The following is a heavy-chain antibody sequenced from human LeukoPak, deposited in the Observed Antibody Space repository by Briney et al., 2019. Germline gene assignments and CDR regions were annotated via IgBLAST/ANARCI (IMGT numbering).Heavy chain of an antibody. V-gene: IGHV3-21*01. CDR1: GFTFSSYS. D-gene: IGHD6-19*01. Sequence: GGSPRLSCAASGFTFSSYSMSCVRQAPGKGLEWVSSISDNSYWNYYADSVEGRFFISRDNAKNSLYLQMNSLRAEDTAVYYCARYGDSSGWEADYWGQGTLVTVSS. J-gene: IGHJ4*02. CDR2: ISDNSYWN. CDR3: ARYGDSSGWEADY.